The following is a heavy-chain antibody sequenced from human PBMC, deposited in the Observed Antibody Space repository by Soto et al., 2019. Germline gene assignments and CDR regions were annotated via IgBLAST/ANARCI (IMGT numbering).Heavy chain of an antibody. CDR2: INHSGST. V-gene: IGHV4-34*01. Sequence: SETVSLTCAFYVVSFSGYYWSCIRHPPGKWLEWIGEINHSGSTNYNPSLKSRVTISVDTSKNQFSLKLSSVTAADTAVYYCARKRVSLMVYALYYYYGMDVGGQGTTVT. J-gene: IGHJ6*02. CDR3: ARKRVSLMVYALYYYYGMDV. D-gene: IGHD2-8*01. CDR1: VVSFSGYY.